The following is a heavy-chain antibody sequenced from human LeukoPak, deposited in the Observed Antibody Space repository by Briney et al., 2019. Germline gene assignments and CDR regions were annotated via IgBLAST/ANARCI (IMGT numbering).Heavy chain of an antibody. V-gene: IGHV3-30*18. Sequence: GGSLRLSCAASGFTFSSYSMNWVRQAPGKGLEWVALISYDGSNKYYADSVKGRFTISRDNSKNTLYLQMSSLRAEDTAVYYCAKDRYYYGSSGYSYFDYWGQGTLVTVSS. J-gene: IGHJ4*02. CDR3: AKDRYYYGSSGYSYFDY. CDR1: GFTFSSYS. CDR2: ISYDGSNK. D-gene: IGHD3-22*01.